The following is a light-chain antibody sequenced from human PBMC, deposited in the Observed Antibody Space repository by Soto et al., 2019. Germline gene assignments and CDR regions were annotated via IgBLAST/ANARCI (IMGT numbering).Light chain of an antibody. V-gene: IGLV1-40*01. CDR1: SSNIGAGYD. CDR3: QSYDSSLSGFYV. CDR2: GNN. J-gene: IGLJ1*01. Sequence: QSVLTQPPSVSGAAGQRVTISCTGSSSNIGAGYDVHWYQQVPGTAPKLLIYGNNNRPSGVPDRFSGSKSGTSASLAVTGLQAEDEADYYCQSYDSSLSGFYVFGTGTKVTVL.